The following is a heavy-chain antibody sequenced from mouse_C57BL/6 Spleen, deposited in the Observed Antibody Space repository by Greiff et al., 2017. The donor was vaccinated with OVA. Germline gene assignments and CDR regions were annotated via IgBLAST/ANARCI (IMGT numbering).Heavy chain of an antibody. J-gene: IGHJ2*01. V-gene: IGHV3-6*01. Sequence: VQLQQSGPGLVKPSQSLSLTCSVTGYSITSGYYWNWIRQFPGNKLEWMGYISYDGSNNYNPSLKNRISITRDTSKNQFFLKLNSVTTEDTATYYCARDYDGYPYYFDYWGQGTTLTVSS. CDR2: ISYDGSN. CDR3: ARDYDGYPYYFDY. D-gene: IGHD2-3*01. CDR1: GYSITSGYY.